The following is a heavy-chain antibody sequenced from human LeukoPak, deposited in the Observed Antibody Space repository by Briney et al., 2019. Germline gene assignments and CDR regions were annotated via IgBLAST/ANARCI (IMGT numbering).Heavy chain of an antibody. CDR2: INSDGSST. CDR3: AKTQVGATYFDY. V-gene: IGHV3-74*01. Sequence: GGSLRLSCAASGFTFSSYAMHWVRQAPGKGLVWVSRINSDGSSTSYADSVKGRFTISRDNAKNTLYLQMNSLRAEDTAVYYCAKTQVGATYFDYWGQGTLVTVSS. CDR1: GFTFSSYA. D-gene: IGHD1-26*01. J-gene: IGHJ4*02.